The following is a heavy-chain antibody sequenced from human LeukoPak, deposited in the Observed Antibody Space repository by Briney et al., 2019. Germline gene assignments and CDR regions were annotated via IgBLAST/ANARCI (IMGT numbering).Heavy chain of an antibody. CDR1: GFTVSSNY. CDR2: IYSGGST. Sequence: GGSLRLSCAASGFTVSSNYMSWVRQAPGKGLEWVSVIYSGGSTYYEDSVKGRFTISRDNSKNTLYLQMNSLRAEDTAVYYCARSRDGYTFYYFDYWGQGTLVTVSS. V-gene: IGHV3-66*01. J-gene: IGHJ4*02. CDR3: ARSRDGYTFYYFDY. D-gene: IGHD5-24*01.